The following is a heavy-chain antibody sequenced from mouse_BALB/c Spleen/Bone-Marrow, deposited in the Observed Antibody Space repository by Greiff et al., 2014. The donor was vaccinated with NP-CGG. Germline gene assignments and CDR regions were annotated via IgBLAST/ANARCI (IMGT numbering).Heavy chain of an antibody. CDR2: IDPETGGT. Sequence: VQLQQSGAELVRPGASVTLSCKTSGYTFTDYEMHWVKQTPAHGLEWIGVIDPETGGTAYNQKFKGKATLTADKSSSTAYMELRSLTSEDSAVYYCTRYGSSAYWGQGTLVTVSA. CDR1: GYTFTDYE. V-gene: IGHV1-15*01. CDR3: TRYGSSAY. D-gene: IGHD1-1*01. J-gene: IGHJ3*01.